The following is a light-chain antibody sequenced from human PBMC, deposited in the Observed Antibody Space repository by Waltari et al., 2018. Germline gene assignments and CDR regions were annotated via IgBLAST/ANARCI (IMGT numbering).Light chain of an antibody. V-gene: IGLV2-14*01. CDR1: SSDVGGYNY. J-gene: IGLJ2*01. Sequence: QSALTQPASVSGSPGQSITISCTGTSSDVGGYNYVSWYQQHPGKAPKLMIYEVSNRPSGVSNRFSCSKSGNTASLTISGLQAEDEADYYCSSYTSSSTEVFGGGTKLTVL. CDR2: EVS. CDR3: SSYTSSSTEV.